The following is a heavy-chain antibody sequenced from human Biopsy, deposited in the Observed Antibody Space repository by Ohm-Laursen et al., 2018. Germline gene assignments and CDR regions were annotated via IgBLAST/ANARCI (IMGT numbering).Heavy chain of an antibody. J-gene: IGHJ4*02. D-gene: IGHD1-1*01. Sequence: ASVKVSCKASGYTFTDYDIIWVRQATGQGPEWMGWMNPKSGKTGYEQKIRGRVTMTSDTSISTAYMELCSLGSEDTAAYYCARAVRSQLVSEYWGQGTLVTVSS. CDR1: GYTFTDYD. CDR3: ARAVRSQLVSEY. V-gene: IGHV1-8*01. CDR2: MNPKSGKT.